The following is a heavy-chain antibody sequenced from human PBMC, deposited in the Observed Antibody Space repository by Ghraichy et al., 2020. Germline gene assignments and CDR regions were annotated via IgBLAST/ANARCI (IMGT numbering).Heavy chain of an antibody. Sequence: SQTLSLTCAISGDSVSSKSAAWNWIRQSPSRGLEWLGRTYYRSKWFNDFAVSVKSRININADSAKNQLSLHLSSATPEDTAVYFCARSVGSVATFGTQYYYYMDVWGKGTTVTVSS. CDR2: TYYRSKWFN. CDR3: ARSVGSVATFGTQYYYYMDV. V-gene: IGHV6-1*01. J-gene: IGHJ6*03. CDR1: GDSVSSKSAA. D-gene: IGHD5-12*01.